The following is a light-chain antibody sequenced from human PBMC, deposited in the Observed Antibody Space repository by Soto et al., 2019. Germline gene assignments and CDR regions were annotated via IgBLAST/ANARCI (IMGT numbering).Light chain of an antibody. J-gene: IGLJ1*01. CDR3: SSYTSSSTYV. CDR2: DVS. CDR1: SSDVGGYNY. Sequence: QSVLTQPRAVSGSPGQSVTISCTGTSSDVGGYNYVSWYQQHPGKAPKLMIYDVSKRPSGVPDRFSGSKSGNTASLTISGLQAEDDADYYCSSYTSSSTYVFGTGTKVTVL. V-gene: IGLV2-11*01.